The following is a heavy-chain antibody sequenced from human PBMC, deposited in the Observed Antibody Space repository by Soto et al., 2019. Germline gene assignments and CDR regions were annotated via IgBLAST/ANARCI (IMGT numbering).Heavy chain of an antibody. J-gene: IGHJ4*02. D-gene: IGHD6-13*01. CDR3: AKRSTYSSGWYSPIFDY. V-gene: IGHV3-23*01. CDR1: GFSFSDYA. CDR2: ISESGGST. Sequence: GGSLSLSCGASGFSFSDYAMSWVRQAPGKGLEWVSVISESGGSTHYADSVRGRFTVSRDNSKNSLSLRMNSLRDEDTAVYFCAKRSTYSSGWYSPIFDYWGQGALVTVYS.